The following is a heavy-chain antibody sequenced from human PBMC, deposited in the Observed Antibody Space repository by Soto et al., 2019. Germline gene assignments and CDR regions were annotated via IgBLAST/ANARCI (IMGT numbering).Heavy chain of an antibody. CDR3: TRGSTGTTFHYYYGMDV. V-gene: IGHV3-49*04. Sequence: LRLSCTASGFTFGDYAMSWVRQAPGKGLEWVGFIRSKAYGGTTEYAASVKGRFTISRDDSKSIAYLQMNSLKTEDTAVYYCTRGSTGTTFHYYYGMDVWGQGTTVTVSS. J-gene: IGHJ6*02. CDR2: IRSKAYGGTT. D-gene: IGHD1-7*01. CDR1: GFTFGDYA.